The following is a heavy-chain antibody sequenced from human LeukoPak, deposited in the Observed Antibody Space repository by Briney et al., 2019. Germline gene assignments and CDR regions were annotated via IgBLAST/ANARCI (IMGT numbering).Heavy chain of an antibody. V-gene: IGHV4-34*01. Sequence: PSETLSFTCAADGGSFSGYYWSWLRQPPGKRLEWIGEINHNGSTNYNPSLKSRVTISVDTSKTHFSLKLSSVTAADTAVYYCARGRWSGNSKWQLQHWGQGTLVTVSS. CDR3: ARGRWSGNSKWQLQH. D-gene: IGHD4-23*01. J-gene: IGHJ1*01. CDR2: INHNGST. CDR1: GGSFSGYY.